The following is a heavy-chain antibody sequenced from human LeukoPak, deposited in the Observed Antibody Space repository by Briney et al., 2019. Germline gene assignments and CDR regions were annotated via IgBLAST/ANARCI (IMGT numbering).Heavy chain of an antibody. CDR1: GYSISSGYY. Sequence: PSETLSLTCTVSGYSISSGYYWGWIRQPPGKGLEWIGSIYHSGSTYYNPSLKSRVTISVDTSKNQFSLKLSSVTAADTAVYYCAVRARTYYYDSSGYFDYWGQGTLVTVSS. D-gene: IGHD3-22*01. J-gene: IGHJ4*02. V-gene: IGHV4-38-2*02. CDR3: AVRARTYYYDSSGYFDY. CDR2: IYHSGST.